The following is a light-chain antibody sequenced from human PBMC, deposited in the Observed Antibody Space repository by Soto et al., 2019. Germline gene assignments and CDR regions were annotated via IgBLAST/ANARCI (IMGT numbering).Light chain of an antibody. CDR1: QDISNY. CDR2: DAS. Sequence: DIQMTQSPSSLSASVGDRVNITCQASQDISNYLNWYQQKPGKAPKLLIYDASTLETGGPSRFSGSGSGTDFHFTISSLQPEYIATDYCQQDDNSPITFGQGTRLE. CDR3: QQDDNSPIT. V-gene: IGKV1-33*01. J-gene: IGKJ5*01.